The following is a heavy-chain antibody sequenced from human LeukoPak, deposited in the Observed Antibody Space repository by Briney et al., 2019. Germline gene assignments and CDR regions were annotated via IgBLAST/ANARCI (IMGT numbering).Heavy chain of an antibody. Sequence: GGSLRLSCAASGFTVSSNYMSWVRQAPGKGLEWVSVIYSGGSTYYADSVKGRFTISRDNSKNTLYLQMNSLRAEDTAVYYCARVLYYDILTGYYVWGQGTLVTVSS. D-gene: IGHD3-9*01. CDR3: ARVLYYDILTGYYV. CDR1: GFTVSSNY. CDR2: IYSGGST. V-gene: IGHV3-66*01. J-gene: IGHJ4*02.